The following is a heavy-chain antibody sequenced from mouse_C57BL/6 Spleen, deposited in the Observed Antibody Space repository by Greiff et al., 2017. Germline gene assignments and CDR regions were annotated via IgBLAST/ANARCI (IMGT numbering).Heavy chain of an antibody. J-gene: IGHJ2*01. V-gene: IGHV1-82*01. D-gene: IGHD2-4*01. CDR2: IYPGDGDT. CDR1: GYAFSSSW. Sequence: QVHVQQSGPELVKPGASVKISCKASGYAFSSSWMNWVKQRPGKGLEWIGRIYPGDGDTNYNGTFKGKATLTADKSSSPAYMQLSSLTSEDSAVXFCAREGDYDDFDYWGQGTTLTVSS. CDR3: AREGDYDDFDY.